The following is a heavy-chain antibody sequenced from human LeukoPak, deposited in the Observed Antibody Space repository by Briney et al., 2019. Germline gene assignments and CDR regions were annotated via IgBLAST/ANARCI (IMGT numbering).Heavy chain of an antibody. J-gene: IGHJ4*02. CDR2: ISYSGST. CDR1: GGSISSSSYY. V-gene: IGHV4-61*05. Sequence: SETLSLTCTVSGGSISSSSYYWGWICQPPGKGLEWIGYISYSGSTNHNPSLKSRVTISVDTSKNQFSLKLSSVTAADTAVYFCARHPLDSAWANLDYWGQGTLVTVSS. CDR3: ARHPLDSAWANLDY. D-gene: IGHD1-26*01.